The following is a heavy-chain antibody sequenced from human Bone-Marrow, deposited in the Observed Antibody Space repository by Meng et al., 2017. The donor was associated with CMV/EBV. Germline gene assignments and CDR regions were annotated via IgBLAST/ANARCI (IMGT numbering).Heavy chain of an antibody. CDR3: ARGAYDFWSGYNWFDP. Sequence: VQRQESGPGLVKPSQTLSLTCTVSGGSISSGDYYWSWIRQPPGKGLEWIGYIYYSGSTYYNPSLKSRVTISVDTSKNQFSLKLSSVTAADTAVYYCARGAYDFWSGYNWFDPWGQGTLVTVSS. V-gene: IGHV4-30-4*08. CDR2: IYYSGST. CDR1: GGSISSGDYY. D-gene: IGHD3-3*01. J-gene: IGHJ5*02.